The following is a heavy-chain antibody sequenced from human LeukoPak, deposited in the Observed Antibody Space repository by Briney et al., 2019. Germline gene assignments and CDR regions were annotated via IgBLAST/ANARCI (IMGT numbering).Heavy chain of an antibody. J-gene: IGHJ4*02. Sequence: GGSLRLSCAASGFTFSSYAMSWVRQAPGKGLEWVSVIYSGGSTYYADSVKGRFTISRDNSKNTLYLQMNSLRAEDTAVYYCASVSSGWYEYWGQGTLVTVSS. V-gene: IGHV3-53*01. CDR2: IYSGGST. D-gene: IGHD6-19*01. CDR3: ASVSSGWYEY. CDR1: GFTFSSYA.